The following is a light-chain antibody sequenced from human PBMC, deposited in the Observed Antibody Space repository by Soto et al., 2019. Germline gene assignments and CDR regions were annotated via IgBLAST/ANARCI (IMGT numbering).Light chain of an antibody. J-gene: IGKJ2*01. CDR1: QSVSSK. V-gene: IGKV3-15*01. Sequence: ETVMTQSPATLSLSPGERATLSCRASQSVSSKLVWYQQKPGQAPRFLIYGASTRATGIPARFRGSGSGTEFTLTIDSLQSEDFATYYCLQDYNYPYTFGQGTKLEIK. CDR3: LQDYNYPYT. CDR2: GAS.